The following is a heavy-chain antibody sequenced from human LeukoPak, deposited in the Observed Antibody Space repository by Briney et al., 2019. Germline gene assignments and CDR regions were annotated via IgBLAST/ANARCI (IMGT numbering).Heavy chain of an antibody. J-gene: IGHJ1*01. Sequence: SETLSLTCTVSGGSISSSSYYWGWIRQPPVKGLEWIGSIYYSGSTYYNPSLKSRVTISVDTSKNQFSLKLSSVTAADTAVYYCARHAYCGGDCKESLPEYFQHWGQGTLVTVSS. CDR2: IYYSGST. CDR3: ARHAYCGGDCKESLPEYFQH. CDR1: GGSISSSSYY. D-gene: IGHD2-21*02. V-gene: IGHV4-39*01.